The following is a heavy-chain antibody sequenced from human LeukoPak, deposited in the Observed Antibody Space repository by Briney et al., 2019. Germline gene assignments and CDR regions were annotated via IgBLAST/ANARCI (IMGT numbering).Heavy chain of an antibody. V-gene: IGHV1-3*01. CDR1: GYTFTSYA. CDR3: ARDGTYRSGSYYIGYYYGMDV. D-gene: IGHD3-10*01. CDR2: INAGNGNT. Sequence: GASVKVSCKTSGYTFTSYAMHWVRQAPGQRLEWMGWINAGNGNTKYSQKFQGRVTITRDTSASTAYMELSSLRSEDTAVYYCARDGTYRSGSYYIGYYYGMDVWGQGTTVTVSS. J-gene: IGHJ6*02.